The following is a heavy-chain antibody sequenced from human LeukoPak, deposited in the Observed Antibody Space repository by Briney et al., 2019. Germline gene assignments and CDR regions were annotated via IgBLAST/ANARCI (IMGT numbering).Heavy chain of an antibody. D-gene: IGHD1-26*01. CDR2: IYYSGST. CDR3: ARDPKGVGAWDWFDP. CDR1: GGSISSSSYY. J-gene: IGHJ5*02. Sequence: ASETLPLTCTVSGGSISSSSYYWGWIRQPPGKGLEWIGSIYYSGSTYYNPSLKSRVTISVDTSKNQFSLKLSSVTAADTAVYYCARDPKGVGAWDWFDPWGQGTLVTVSS. V-gene: IGHV4-39*07.